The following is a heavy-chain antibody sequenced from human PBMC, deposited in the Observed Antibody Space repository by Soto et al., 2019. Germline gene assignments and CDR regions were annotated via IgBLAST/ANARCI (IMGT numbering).Heavy chain of an antibody. CDR1: GYSFTSYW. Sequence: EVQLVQSGAEVKKPGESLKISCKGSGYSFTSYWIGWVRQMPGKGLEWMGIIYPGDSDTRYSPSFQGQVTISADKSISTAYLQWSSLKASDTAMYYCASRAGGLRYFDWLLIPPGDFDLWGRGTLVTVSS. J-gene: IGHJ2*01. CDR3: ASRAGGLRYFDWLLIPPGDFDL. V-gene: IGHV5-51*03. D-gene: IGHD3-9*01. CDR2: IYPGDSDT.